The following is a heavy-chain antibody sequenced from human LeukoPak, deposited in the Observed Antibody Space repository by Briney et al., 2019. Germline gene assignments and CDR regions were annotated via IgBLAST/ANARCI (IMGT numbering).Heavy chain of an antibody. D-gene: IGHD2-15*01. CDR2: ISYHGRDT. CDR1: GVTFSSFA. V-gene: IGHV3-30*04. Sequence: GGSLRLSCAASGVTFSSFAMHWVRQAPGKGLEWVAVISYHGRDTYYADSVKGRFTISRDNSKNTLYLQLNSLGAEDTAVYYCAAQPCSVGRCYLDYWGQGTLLTVSS. CDR3: AAQPCSVGRCYLDY. J-gene: IGHJ4*02.